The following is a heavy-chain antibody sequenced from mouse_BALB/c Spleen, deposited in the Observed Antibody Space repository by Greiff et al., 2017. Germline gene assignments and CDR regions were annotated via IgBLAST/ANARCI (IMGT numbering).Heavy chain of an antibody. CDR3: ARASYYGNYPYYAMDY. D-gene: IGHD2-10*01. J-gene: IGHJ4*01. V-gene: IGHV2-9*02. Sequence: VQLVESGPGLVAPSQSLSITCTVSGFSLTSYGVHWVRQPPGKGLEWLGVIWAGGSTNYNSALMSRLSISKDNSKSQVFLKMNSLQTDDTAMYYCARASYYGNYPYYAMDYWGQGTSVTVSS. CDR1: GFSLTSYG. CDR2: IWAGGST.